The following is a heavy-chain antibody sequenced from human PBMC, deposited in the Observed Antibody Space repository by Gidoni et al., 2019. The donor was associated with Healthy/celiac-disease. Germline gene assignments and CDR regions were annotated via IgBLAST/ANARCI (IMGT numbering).Heavy chain of an antibody. J-gene: IGHJ4*02. Sequence: EVQLLESGGGLVQPGGSLRLSCAASGFTFSSYAMRWVRQAPGKGLEWVSAISGSGGSTYYADSVKGRFTISRDNSKNTLYLQMNSLRAEDTAVYYCAKDPMQGYYDSSGWRLYYFDYWGQGTLVTVSS. CDR3: AKDPMQGYYDSSGWRLYYFDY. V-gene: IGHV3-23*01. CDR2: ISGSGGST. CDR1: GFTFSSYA. D-gene: IGHD3-22*01.